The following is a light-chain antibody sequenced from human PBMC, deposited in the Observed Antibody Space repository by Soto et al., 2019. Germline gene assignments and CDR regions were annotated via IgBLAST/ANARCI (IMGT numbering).Light chain of an antibody. V-gene: IGKV3-20*01. CDR1: QTIASRY. CDR2: RTF. Sequence: EIVLTQSPGTLSFSPGERATLSCRASQTIASRYLAWYQHQPGQAPRRLIYRTFARAPGIPDRFSGGGSGTDFTPTISRLKSEDFAVYYCQQYDTSPPTFGKGTRLDIK. CDR3: QQYDTSPPT. J-gene: IGKJ5*01.